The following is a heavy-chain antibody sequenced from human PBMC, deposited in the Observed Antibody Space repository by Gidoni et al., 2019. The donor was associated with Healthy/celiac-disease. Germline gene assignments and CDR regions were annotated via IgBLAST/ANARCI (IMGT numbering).Heavy chain of an antibody. Sequence: EVQLVESGGGLVQPGGSLRLSCAASGFTFSSYWMSWVRQAPGKGLEWVANIKQDGSEKYYVDSVKGRFTISRDNAKNSLYLQMNSLRAEDTAVYYCAREANYYDSSGYPVDGFDIWGQGTMVTVSS. J-gene: IGHJ3*02. D-gene: IGHD3-22*01. CDR2: IKQDGSEK. V-gene: IGHV3-7*05. CDR3: AREANYYDSSGYPVDGFDI. CDR1: GFTFSSYW.